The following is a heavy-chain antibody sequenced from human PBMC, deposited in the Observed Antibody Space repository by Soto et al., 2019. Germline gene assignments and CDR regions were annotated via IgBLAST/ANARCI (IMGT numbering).Heavy chain of an antibody. CDR1: GFTFSSYA. CDR2: ISYDGSNK. Sequence: QVQLVESGGGVVQPGRSLRLSCAASGFTFSSYAMHWVRQAPGKGLEWVAVISYDGSNKYYADSVKGRFTISRDNSKNTLYLQMNSLRAEDTAVYYCARDMRIAAAGTYYGMDVWGQGTTVTVSS. D-gene: IGHD6-13*01. J-gene: IGHJ6*02. V-gene: IGHV3-30-3*01. CDR3: ARDMRIAAAGTYYGMDV.